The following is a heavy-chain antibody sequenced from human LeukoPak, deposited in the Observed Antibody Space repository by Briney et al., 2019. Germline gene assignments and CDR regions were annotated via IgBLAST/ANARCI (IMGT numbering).Heavy chain of an antibody. CDR2: ISGSGGST. D-gene: IGHD4-17*01. CDR3: ARVYSTVILH. V-gene: IGHV3-23*01. CDR1: GFTFSSYS. J-gene: IGHJ1*01. Sequence: GGSLRLSCAASGFTFSSYSMNWVRQAPGKGLEWVSAISGSGGSTYYADSVKGRFTISRDNSKNTLYLQMNSLRAEDTAVYYCARVYSTVILHWGQGTLVTVSS.